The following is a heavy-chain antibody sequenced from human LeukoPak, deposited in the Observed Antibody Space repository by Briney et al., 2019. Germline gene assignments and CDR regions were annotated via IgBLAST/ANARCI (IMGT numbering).Heavy chain of an antibody. CDR3: ARDTFQPGLIDS. D-gene: IGHD2-2*01. Sequence: GSLRLSCAASGFTFSRYAMNWVRQAPGKGPEWVSYINTDSSDIHYADSVKGRFTISRDNARNTLYLQLSSLRAEDSGVYYCARDTFQPGLIDSWGQGTLVTVSS. J-gene: IGHJ4*02. CDR1: GFTFSRYA. CDR2: INTDSSDI. V-gene: IGHV3-21*05.